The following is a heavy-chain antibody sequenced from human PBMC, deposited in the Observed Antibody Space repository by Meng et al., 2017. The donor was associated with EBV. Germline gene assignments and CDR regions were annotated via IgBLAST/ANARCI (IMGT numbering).Heavy chain of an antibody. J-gene: IGHJ4*02. Sequence: QPPVSGPGLVEPSPTLSLTFTVSGASISSGDYYWSWIRQPPGKGLEWIGYIYYSGSTYYNPSLKSRVTISVDTSKNQFSLKLSSVTAADTAVYHCARDNRRGGVDYWGQGTLVTVSS. CDR2: IYYSGST. CDR1: GASISSGDYY. CDR3: ARDNRRGGVDY. V-gene: IGHV4-30-4*08. D-gene: IGHD3-3*01.